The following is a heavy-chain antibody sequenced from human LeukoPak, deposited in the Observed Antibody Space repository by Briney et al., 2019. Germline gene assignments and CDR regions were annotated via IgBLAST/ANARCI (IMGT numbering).Heavy chain of an antibody. CDR3: ARLVWGETAILPPDYYYMDV. Sequence: PSETLSLTCSVSGGSMRRSNDYWGWVRQPPGKGLEWIGNVYYTGTTFYNPSLKSRVTISVDTSKNQFSLKVRSVTAADTANYYCARLVWGETAILPPDYYYMDVWGKGTTVTVSS. D-gene: IGHD2-21*02. J-gene: IGHJ6*03. CDR2: VYYTGTT. V-gene: IGHV4-39*01. CDR1: GGSMRRSNDY.